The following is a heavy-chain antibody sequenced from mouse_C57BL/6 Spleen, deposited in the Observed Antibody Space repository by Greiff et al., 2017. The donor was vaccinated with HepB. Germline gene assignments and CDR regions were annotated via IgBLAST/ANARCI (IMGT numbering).Heavy chain of an antibody. V-gene: IGHV2-5*01. CDR3: AKKGDYWYFDV. Sequence: QVQLQQSGPGLVQPSQSLSITCTVSGFSLTSYGVHWVRQSPGKGLEWLGVIWSGGSTDYNAAFMSRLSIIKDNSKSQVFFKMNSLQADDTAIYYCAKKGDYWYFDVWGTGTTVTVSS. CDR2: IWSGGST. CDR1: GFSLTSYG. J-gene: IGHJ1*03.